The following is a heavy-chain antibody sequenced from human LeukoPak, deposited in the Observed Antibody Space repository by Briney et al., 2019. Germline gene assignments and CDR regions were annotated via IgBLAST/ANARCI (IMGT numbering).Heavy chain of an antibody. CDR2: IYYSGST. J-gene: IGHJ4*02. CDR1: GGSISSYY. D-gene: IGHD3-22*01. Sequence: SETLSLTCTVSGGSISSYYWSWIRQPPGKGLEWIGYIYYSGSTNYNPSLKSRVTISVDTSKNQFSLRLTSVTAADTAVYYCARGWDYYDTTAYRYYFDYWGQGTLVTVSS. CDR3: ARGWDYYDTTAYRYYFDY. V-gene: IGHV4-59*12.